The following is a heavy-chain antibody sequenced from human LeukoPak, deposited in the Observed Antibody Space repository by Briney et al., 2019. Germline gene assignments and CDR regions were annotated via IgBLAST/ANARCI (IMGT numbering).Heavy chain of an antibody. CDR2: ISSNGGST. Sequence: GGSLRLSCAASGFTFSSYAMHWVRQAPGKGLEYVSAISSNGGSTYYANSVKGRFTISRDNSKNTLYLQMGSLRAEDMAVYYCARVGSSGWDPYYFDHWGQGTLVTVSS. J-gene: IGHJ4*02. D-gene: IGHD6-19*01. V-gene: IGHV3-64*01. CDR3: ARVGSSGWDPYYFDH. CDR1: GFTFSSYA.